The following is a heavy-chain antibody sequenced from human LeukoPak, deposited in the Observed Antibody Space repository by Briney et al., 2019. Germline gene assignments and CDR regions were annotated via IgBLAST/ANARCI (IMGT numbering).Heavy chain of an antibody. Sequence: GGSLRLSCAASEFTFSKYAMHWVRQAPGKGLEWVTFIRYDGSTQYYIDSVKGRFTISRDNAKNSLYLQMNSLRAEDTAVYYCAELGITMIGGVWGKGTTVTIS. CDR1: EFTFSKYA. CDR2: IRYDGSTQ. D-gene: IGHD3-10*02. J-gene: IGHJ6*03. CDR3: AELGITMIGGV. V-gene: IGHV3-30*02.